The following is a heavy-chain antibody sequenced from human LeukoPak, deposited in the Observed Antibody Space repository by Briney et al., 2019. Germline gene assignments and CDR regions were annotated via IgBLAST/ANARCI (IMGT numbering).Heavy chain of an antibody. CDR2: ISSSSSTI. Sequence: GGSLRLSCAASGFTFSSYSMNWVRQAPGKGLEWVSYISSSSSTIYYADSVKGRFTISRDNAKNSLYLQMNSLRAEDTAVYYCARDPGVAATRVDAFDIWGQETMVTVSS. V-gene: IGHV3-48*04. CDR3: ARDPGVAATRVDAFDI. CDR1: GFTFSSYS. J-gene: IGHJ3*02. D-gene: IGHD2-15*01.